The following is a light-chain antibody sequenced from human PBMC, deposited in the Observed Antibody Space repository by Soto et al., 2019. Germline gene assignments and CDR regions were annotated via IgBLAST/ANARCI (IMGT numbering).Light chain of an antibody. Sequence: EIVLTQSPGTLSLSPGERATLSCRASQSVSSTYLAWYQQKPGQAPRLLIYGASTRATGIPDRFSGSGSGTDFTLTISRLEPEECAVYYCQHYGSSRWTFGQGTKMEIK. CDR2: GAS. V-gene: IGKV3-20*01. J-gene: IGKJ1*01. CDR1: QSVSSTY. CDR3: QHYGSSRWT.